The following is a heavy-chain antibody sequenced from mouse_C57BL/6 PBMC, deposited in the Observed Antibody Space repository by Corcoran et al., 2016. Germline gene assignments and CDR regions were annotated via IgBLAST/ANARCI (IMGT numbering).Heavy chain of an antibody. V-gene: IGHV1-26*01. CDR1: GYTFTDYY. J-gene: IGHJ3*01. Sequence: EVQLQQSGPELVKPGASVKISCKASGYTFTDYYMNWVKQSHGKRLEWIGDINPNNGGTSYNQKFKGKATLTVDTSSSTAYMELRSLTSEDSAVYYWTRAGCFMLTTWFAYWGQGTLVTVSS. CDR2: INPNNGGT. D-gene: IGHD2-2*01. CDR3: TRAGCFMLTTWFAY.